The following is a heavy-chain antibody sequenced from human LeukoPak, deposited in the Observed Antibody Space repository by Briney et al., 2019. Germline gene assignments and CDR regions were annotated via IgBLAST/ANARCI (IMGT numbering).Heavy chain of an antibody. CDR3: ARDMGYGDLSTVGDAFDI. Sequence: GGSLRLSCAASGFTFSSYSMNWVRQAPGKGLEWVSSISSSSSYIYYADSVKGRFTISRDNAKNSLYLQMNSLRAEDTAVYYCARDMGYGDLSTVGDAFDIWGQGTMVTVSS. J-gene: IGHJ3*02. CDR1: GFTFSSYS. CDR2: ISSSSSYI. D-gene: IGHD4-17*01. V-gene: IGHV3-21*01.